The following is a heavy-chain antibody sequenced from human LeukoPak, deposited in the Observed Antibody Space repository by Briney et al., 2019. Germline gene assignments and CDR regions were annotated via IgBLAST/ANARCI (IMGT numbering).Heavy chain of an antibody. V-gene: IGHV3-53*01. CDR3: TRLLPSSHHFLDS. CDR2: IYGGGDT. Sequence: GGSLRLSCAVSGFTVSNDYMSWVRQAPGKGLEWVSVIYGGGDTYYADSVRGRFTIYRDNFENTLFLQMDSLRAEDTAVYYCTRLLPSSHHFLDSWGQGTLVTVSS. J-gene: IGHJ4*02. CDR1: GFTVSNDY. D-gene: IGHD6-6*01.